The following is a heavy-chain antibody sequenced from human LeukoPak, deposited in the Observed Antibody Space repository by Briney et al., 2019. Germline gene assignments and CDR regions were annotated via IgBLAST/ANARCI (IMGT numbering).Heavy chain of an antibody. CDR2: IYYSGST. Sequence: SQTLSLTCTVSGGSISSYYWSWIRQPQGKGMEWMGYIYYSGSTNYNPSLKSRVPISVDKYKNQFSLKLTSVTAADTAVYYCAGVGSYSDWFDPWGQGTLVTVSS. D-gene: IGHD1-26*01. CDR3: AGVGSYSDWFDP. J-gene: IGHJ5*02. V-gene: IGHV4-59*01. CDR1: GGSISSYY.